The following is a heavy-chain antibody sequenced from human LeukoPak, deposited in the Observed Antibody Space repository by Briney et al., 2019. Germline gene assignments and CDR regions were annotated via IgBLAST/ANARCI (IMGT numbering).Heavy chain of an antibody. CDR1: GGSISSGSYY. J-gene: IGHJ3*02. V-gene: IGHV4-61*02. CDR2: IYTSGST. D-gene: IGHD3-3*01. Sequence: SKTLSLTCTVSGGSISSGSYYWSWIRQPAGKGLEWIGRIYTSGSTNYNPSLKSRVTISVDTSKNQFSLKLSSVTAADTAVYYCARVPSGLFWRVAFDIWGQGTMVTVSS. CDR3: ARVPSGLFWRVAFDI.